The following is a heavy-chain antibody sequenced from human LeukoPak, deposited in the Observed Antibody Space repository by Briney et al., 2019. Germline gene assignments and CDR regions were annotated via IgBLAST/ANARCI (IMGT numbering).Heavy chain of an antibody. J-gene: IGHJ5*02. CDR2: ISSSSSYI. D-gene: IGHD6-19*01. CDR3: AREVSGPTMAWFDP. Sequence: GGSLRLSCAASGFTFSSYSMNWVRQAPGKGLEWVSSISSSSSYIYYADSVKGRFTISRDNAKNSLYLQMNSLRAEDTAVYYCAREVSGPTMAWFDPWGQGTLVTVSS. CDR1: GFTFSSYS. V-gene: IGHV3-21*01.